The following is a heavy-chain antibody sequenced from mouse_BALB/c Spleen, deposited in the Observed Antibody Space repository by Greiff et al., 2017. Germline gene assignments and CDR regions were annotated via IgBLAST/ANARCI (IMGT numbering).Heavy chain of an antibody. D-gene: IGHD4-1*01. J-gene: IGHJ3*01. V-gene: IGHV1-74*01. Sequence: VQLQQSGPELVKPGASVKIPCKASGYSFTSYWMHWVKQRPGQGLEWIGMIDPSDSETRLNQKFKDKATLTVDKSSSTAYMQLSSPTSEDSAVYYCATGIWFAYWGQGTLVTVSA. CDR1: GYSFTSYW. CDR2: IDPSDSET. CDR3: ATGIWFAY.